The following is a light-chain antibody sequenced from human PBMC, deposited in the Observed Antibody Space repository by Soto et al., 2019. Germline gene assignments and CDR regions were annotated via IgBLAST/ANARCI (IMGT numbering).Light chain of an antibody. CDR1: QTISNW. V-gene: IGKV1-5*03. CDR3: QHYNSYSEA. J-gene: IGKJ1*01. Sequence: DIQMTQSPSTLSGSVGDRVTITCRASQTISNWLAWYQQKPGKAPKPLIYKASTLKSGVPSRFSGSGSGKEFTPTISSLQPDDFATYYCQHYNSYSEAFGQGTKV. CDR2: KAS.